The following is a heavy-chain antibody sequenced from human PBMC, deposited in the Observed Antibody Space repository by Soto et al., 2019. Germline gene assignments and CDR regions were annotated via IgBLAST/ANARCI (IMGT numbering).Heavy chain of an antibody. CDR2: IYHTGSA. V-gene: IGHV4-30-4*01. CDR3: ARSYTYSGSHNWFDP. CDR1: GGSISSGDYY. Sequence: QVQLQESGPGLVKPSQTLSLTCTVSGGSISSGDYYWSWIRQSPGKGLEWIGYIYHTGSAYYNPSLESRLTISVDTSKNQFSLKLSFVTAADTAVYYCARSYTYSGSHNWFDPWGQGTLVTVSS. D-gene: IGHD1-26*01. J-gene: IGHJ5*02.